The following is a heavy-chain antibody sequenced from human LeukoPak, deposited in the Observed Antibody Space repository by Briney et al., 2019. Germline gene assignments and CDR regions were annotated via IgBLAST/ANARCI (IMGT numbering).Heavy chain of an antibody. Sequence: SETLSLTCAVYGGSFSGYYWSWIRQPPGKGLEWIGEINHSGSTNYNPSLKSRVTISVDTSKNQFSLKLSSVTAADTAVYYCATITIFGVVTTDYWGQGTLVTVSS. D-gene: IGHD3-3*01. J-gene: IGHJ4*02. CDR1: GGSFSGYY. V-gene: IGHV4-34*01. CDR3: ATITIFGVVTTDY. CDR2: INHSGST.